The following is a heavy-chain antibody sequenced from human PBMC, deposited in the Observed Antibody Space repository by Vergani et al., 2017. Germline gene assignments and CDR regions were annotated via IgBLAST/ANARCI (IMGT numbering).Heavy chain of an antibody. CDR2: IIPIFGTA. J-gene: IGHJ4*02. V-gene: IGHV1-69*18. CDR3: ARGRGEQLVQREYYFDY. D-gene: IGHD6-6*01. Sequence: QVQLVQSGAEVKKPGSSVKVSCKASGGTFSSYAINWVRQAPGQGLEGMGRIIPIFGTANYAQKFQGRVTITADESTSTAYMELSRLRSEDTAVYYCARGRGEQLVQREYYFDYWGQGTLVTVSS. CDR1: GGTFSSYA.